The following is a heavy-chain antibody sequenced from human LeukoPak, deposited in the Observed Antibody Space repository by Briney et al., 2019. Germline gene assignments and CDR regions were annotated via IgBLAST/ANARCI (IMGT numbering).Heavy chain of an antibody. CDR3: ARDNDILTGYSNFDY. CDR1: GYTFTSYG. D-gene: IGHD3-9*01. Sequence: GASVKVSCKASGYTFTSYGISWVRQAPGQGLEWMGWISAYIGNTNYAQKLQGRVTMTADTSTSTAYMELRSLRSDDTAVYYCARDNDILTGYSNFDYWGQGTLVTVSS. CDR2: ISAYIGNT. J-gene: IGHJ4*02. V-gene: IGHV1-18*01.